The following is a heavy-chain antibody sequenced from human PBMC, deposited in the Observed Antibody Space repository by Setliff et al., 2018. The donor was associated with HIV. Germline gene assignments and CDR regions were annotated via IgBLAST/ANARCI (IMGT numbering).Heavy chain of an antibody. CDR3: AKGPNFEDAFDI. J-gene: IGHJ3*02. D-gene: IGHD2-8*01. CDR2: LIPIVDIT. CDR1: GSTFSNYA. V-gene: IGHV1-69*10. Sequence: ASVKVSCKASGSTFSNYAFSWVRQAPGQGLEWMGGLIPIVDITKSTQKFRDRVTFTADESTKTAQMELSGLTFEDTAVYYCAKGPNFEDAFDIWGQGTVVTVSS.